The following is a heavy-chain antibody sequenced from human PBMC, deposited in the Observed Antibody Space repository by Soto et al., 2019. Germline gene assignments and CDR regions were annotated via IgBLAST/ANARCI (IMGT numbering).Heavy chain of an antibody. CDR1: GNTFTSYD. J-gene: IGHJ4*02. Sequence: WASVKVSFKASGNTFTSYDINWLRQATGHGLEWMGWINPNSGNIGYAQKFQGRVTMTRDTAIRTAYMEVSRLRSDDTAVYYCARGRASGSYYLLDYWGQGTLVTVSS. V-gene: IGHV1-8*01. D-gene: IGHD3-10*01. CDR3: ARGRASGSYYLLDY. CDR2: INPNSGNI.